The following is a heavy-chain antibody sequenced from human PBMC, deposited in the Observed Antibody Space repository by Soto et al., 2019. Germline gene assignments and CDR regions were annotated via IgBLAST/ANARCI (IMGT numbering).Heavy chain of an antibody. D-gene: IGHD6-19*01. CDR1: GGTFSSYA. Sequence: SVKVSCKASGGTFSSYAISWVRQAPGQGLEWMGGIIPIFGTANYAQKFQGRVTITADESTSTAYMELSSLRSEDTAVYYCARDPGIAVAGTGWFDPWGQGTLVTVSS. CDR3: ARDPGIAVAGTGWFDP. V-gene: IGHV1-69*13. CDR2: IIPIFGTA. J-gene: IGHJ5*02.